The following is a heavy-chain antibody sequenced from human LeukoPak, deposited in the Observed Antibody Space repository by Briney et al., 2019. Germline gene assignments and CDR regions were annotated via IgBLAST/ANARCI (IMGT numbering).Heavy chain of an antibody. CDR2: IDSDGSST. CDR3: ARDPVGARPDY. Sequence: GGSLRLSCAASGFTISRYRMHWVRQAPGKGLVWVSRIDSDGSSTKYADSVKGRITISRDNAKNTLYLQMNSLRAEDTAVYYCARDPVGARPDYWGQGTLVTVSS. D-gene: IGHD1-26*01. J-gene: IGHJ4*02. V-gene: IGHV3-74*03. CDR1: GFTISRYR.